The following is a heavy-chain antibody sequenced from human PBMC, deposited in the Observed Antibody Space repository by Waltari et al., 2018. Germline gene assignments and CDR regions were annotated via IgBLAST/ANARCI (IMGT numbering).Heavy chain of an antibody. J-gene: IGHJ4*02. V-gene: IGHV3-66*02. CDR3: SRARDEDTAMVFFDH. Sequence: DVQLVESGGGLVHPGGCLRVPSAASGLTVATTHMSGVRQAPGKGLEWVSIIYPAGSTYNADSVVGRFTISRDVSQNTLHLQMNNLRPEDTAVYYCSRARDEDTAMVFFDHWGQGTLVSVSS. CDR1: GLTVATTH. CDR2: IYPAGST. D-gene: IGHD5-18*01.